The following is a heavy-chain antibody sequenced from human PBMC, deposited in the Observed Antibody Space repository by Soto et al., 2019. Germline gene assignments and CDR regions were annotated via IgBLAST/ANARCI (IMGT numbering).Heavy chain of an antibody. D-gene: IGHD6-6*01. J-gene: IGHJ3*02. V-gene: IGHV4-31*03. Sequence: QVQLQESGPGLVKPSQTLSLTCTVSGGSISSGDYYWSWIRQHPGKGLEWIGYIYYSGSTYYNPSLRSGVIISVDTSKNQCDLKRRYVTAAGTAVYYCARVQSSPFDFDIWGQGTMVTVSS. CDR1: GGSISSGDYY. CDR2: IYYSGST. CDR3: ARVQSSPFDFDI.